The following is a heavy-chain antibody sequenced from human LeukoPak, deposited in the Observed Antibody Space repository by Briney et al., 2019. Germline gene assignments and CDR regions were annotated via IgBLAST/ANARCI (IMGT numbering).Heavy chain of an antibody. D-gene: IGHD2-2*02. CDR1: GFTFSSYA. CDR3: ARVPAAIPVWPYYYYYMDV. Sequence: GGSLRLSCAASGFTFSSYAMHWVRQAPGKGLEWVAVISYDGSNKYYADSVKGRFTISRDNSKNTLYSQMNSLRAEDTAVYYCARVPAAIPVWPYYYYYMDVWGKGTTVTVSS. V-gene: IGHV3-30*01. CDR2: ISYDGSNK. J-gene: IGHJ6*03.